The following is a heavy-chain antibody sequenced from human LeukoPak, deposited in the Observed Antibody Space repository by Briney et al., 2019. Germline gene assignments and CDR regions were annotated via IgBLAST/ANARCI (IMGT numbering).Heavy chain of an antibody. CDR1: GFIFSKYE. CDR3: ARVKYSAGDIDY. Sequence: GGSLRLSCAASGFIFSKYEMNWVRLAPGKGLEWVSYISSGGSAIYYPDSLKGRFTISRDDAKNSLYLQMNSLRAEDTAVYYCARVKYSAGDIDYWGQGTLVTVSS. V-gene: IGHV3-48*03. D-gene: IGHD3-10*01. J-gene: IGHJ4*02. CDR2: ISSGGSAI.